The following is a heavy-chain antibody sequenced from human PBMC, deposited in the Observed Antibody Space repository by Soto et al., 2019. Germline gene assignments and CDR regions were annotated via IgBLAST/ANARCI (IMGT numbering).Heavy chain of an antibody. CDR3: AGGDYYHSSGYYFYYYTMDV. Sequence: SETMSVTCTVAGGSISSSSCYWGWNRKPPGKGLEWIGNVYYGGSTYYNPSLKSRVTISVETSKSQFSLKLSSVTAADTAVYYCAGGDYYHSSGYYFYYYTMDVWGQGTTVTVSS. CDR2: VYYGGST. CDR1: GGSISSSSCY. V-gene: IGHV4-39*01. D-gene: IGHD3-22*01. J-gene: IGHJ6*02.